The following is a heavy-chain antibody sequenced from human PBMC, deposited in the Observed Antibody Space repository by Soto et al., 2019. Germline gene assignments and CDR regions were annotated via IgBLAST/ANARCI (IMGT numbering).Heavy chain of an antibody. D-gene: IGHD3-10*01. CDR2: IYYSGST. CDR1: GGPISSYY. V-gene: IGHV4-59*08. J-gene: IGHJ5*02. CDR3: ARQQLVRGVSTSCWFDP. Sequence: SETLSLTCTVSGGPISSYYWSWIRQPPGKGLEWIGYIYYSGSTNYNPSLKSRVTISVDTSKNQFSLKLSSVTAADTAVYYCARQQLVRGVSTSCWFDPWGQGTLVTVSS.